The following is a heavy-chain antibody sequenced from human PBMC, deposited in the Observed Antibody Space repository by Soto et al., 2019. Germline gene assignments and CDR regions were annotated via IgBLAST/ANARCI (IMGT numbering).Heavy chain of an antibody. CDR2: ISSSSSYI. CDR1: GFTFSSYS. V-gene: IGHV3-21*01. J-gene: IGHJ4*02. Sequence: EVQLVESGGGLVKPGGSLRLSCAASGFTFSSYSMNWVRQAPGKGLEWVSSISSSSSYIYYADSVKGRFTISRDNAKNSLYLQMNSLRAEDTAVYYCATTGSSSGWYSGYWGQGTLVTVSS. D-gene: IGHD6-19*01. CDR3: ATTGSSSGWYSGY.